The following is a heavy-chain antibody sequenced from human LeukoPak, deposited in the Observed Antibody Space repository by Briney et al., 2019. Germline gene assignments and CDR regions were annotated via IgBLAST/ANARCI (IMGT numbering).Heavy chain of an antibody. CDR1: GFTFNTLC. V-gene: IGHV3-74*01. Sequence: GESLRLSCAASGFTFNTLCMHWVRQAPGNGLVWFSRISTDGSSTFYADSVKGRFTISRDNAKNTLYLQMNSLRAEDTAVYYCARGEVLLWFGWGQGTLVTVSS. CDR3: ARGEVLLWFG. CDR2: ISTDGSST. J-gene: IGHJ4*02. D-gene: IGHD3-10*01.